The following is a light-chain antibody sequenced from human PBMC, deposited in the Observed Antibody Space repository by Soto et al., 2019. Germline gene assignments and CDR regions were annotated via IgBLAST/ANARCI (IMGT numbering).Light chain of an antibody. J-gene: IGKJ5*01. Sequence: EIVLTQSPGTLSLSPGERATLSCRASQSVSSSYLAWYQQKPGQAPRLLIYGASSRATGIPDRFSGSGSGTDFTLTISRLEPEEFAVYYCQQYGSSPLTVGQGTRLEIK. CDR1: QSVSSSY. CDR2: GAS. V-gene: IGKV3-20*01. CDR3: QQYGSSPLT.